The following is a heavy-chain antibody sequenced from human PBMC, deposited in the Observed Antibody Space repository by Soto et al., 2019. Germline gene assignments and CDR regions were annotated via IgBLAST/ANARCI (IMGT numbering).Heavy chain of an antibody. V-gene: IGHV4-30-4*01. CDR1: GGSISSGDYY. Sequence: QVQLQESGPGLVKPSQTLSLTCTVSGGSISSGDYYWSWIRQPPGKGLEWIGYIYYSGSTYYNPSLKSTVTISVDPSKNQFSLKLSSVTAADTAVYYCARGESGYDLDWFDPWGQGTLVTVSS. CDR2: IYYSGST. CDR3: ARGESGYDLDWFDP. D-gene: IGHD5-12*01. J-gene: IGHJ5*02.